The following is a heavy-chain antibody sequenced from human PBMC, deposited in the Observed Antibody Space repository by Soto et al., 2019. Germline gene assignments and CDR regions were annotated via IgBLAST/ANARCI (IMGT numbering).Heavy chain of an antibody. CDR1: GYSISSSNW. D-gene: IGHD2-21*02. V-gene: IGHV4-28*01. CDR3: ASLLTAGIDY. J-gene: IGHJ4*02. CDR2: IYYSGST. Sequence: PSETLSLTCAVSGYSISSSNWWGWIRQPPGKGLEWIGYIYYSGSTYYNPSLKSRVTMSVDTSKNQFSLKLSSVTAVDTAVYYCASLLTAGIDYWGRGTLVTVSS.